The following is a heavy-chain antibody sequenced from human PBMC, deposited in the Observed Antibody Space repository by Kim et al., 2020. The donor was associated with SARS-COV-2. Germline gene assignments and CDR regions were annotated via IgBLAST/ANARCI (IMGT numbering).Heavy chain of an antibody. CDR2: IKQDGSEK. CDR1: GFTFSSYW. Sequence: GGSLRLSCAASGFTFSSYWMSWVRQAPGKGLEWVANIKQDGSEKYYVDSVKGRFTISRDNAKNSLYLQMNSLRAEDTAVYYCARVPDYDYVWGSYRLFDYWGQGTLVTVSS. D-gene: IGHD3-16*02. V-gene: IGHV3-7*03. CDR3: ARVPDYDYVWGSYRLFDY. J-gene: IGHJ4*02.